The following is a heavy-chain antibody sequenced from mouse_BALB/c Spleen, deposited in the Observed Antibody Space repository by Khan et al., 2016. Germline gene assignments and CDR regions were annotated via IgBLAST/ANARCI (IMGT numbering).Heavy chain of an antibody. J-gene: IGHJ4*01. V-gene: IGHV3-2*02. CDR3: AGANWDLFYAMDY. D-gene: IGHD4-1*01. Sequence: EVQLQESGPGLVKPSQSLSLTCTVTGYSITSDYAWNWIRQFPGNKLAWLGYISYSGSTSYNPSLKSRISTTRATSNNQFFLKLNSVTTENTATYYSAGANWDLFYAMDYWGQGTSVTVSS. CDR1: GYSITSDYA. CDR2: ISYSGST.